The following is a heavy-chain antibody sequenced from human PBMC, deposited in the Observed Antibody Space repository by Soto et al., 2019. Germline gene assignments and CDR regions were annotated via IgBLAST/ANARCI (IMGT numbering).Heavy chain of an antibody. CDR1: GGTFSSYA. D-gene: IGHD4-4*01. CDR3: ARDQTVTDYYYGMDV. Sequence: SVKVSCKASGGTFSSYAISWVRQAPGQGLEWMGGIIPIFGTANYAQKFQGRVTISAEESTSTAYMELSSLRSEDTAVYYCARDQTVTDYYYGMDVWGQGTTVTVSS. J-gene: IGHJ6*02. CDR2: IIPIFGTA. V-gene: IGHV1-69*13.